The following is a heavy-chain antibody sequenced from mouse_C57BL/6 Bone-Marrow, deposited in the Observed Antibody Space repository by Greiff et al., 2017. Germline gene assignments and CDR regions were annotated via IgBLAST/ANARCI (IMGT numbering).Heavy chain of an antibody. V-gene: IGHV1-4*01. J-gene: IGHJ4*01. CDR2: INPSSGYT. D-gene: IGHD1-1*01. CDR1: GYTFTSYT. Sequence: VQLKQSGAELARPGASVKMSCKASGYTFTSYTMHWVKQRPGQGLEWIGYINPSSGYTKYNQKFKDKATLTADKSSSTAYMQLSSLTSEDSAVYYCAKNYVGSRGYYAMDYWGQGTSVTVSS. CDR3: AKNYVGSRGYYAMDY.